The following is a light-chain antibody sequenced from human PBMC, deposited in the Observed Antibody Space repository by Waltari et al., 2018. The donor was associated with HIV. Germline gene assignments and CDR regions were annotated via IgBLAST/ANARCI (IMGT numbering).Light chain of an antibody. CDR1: QSISNW. J-gene: IGKJ1*01. CDR3: QQYSSSSLL. CDR2: KAS. V-gene: IGKV1-5*03. Sequence: DIQMTQSPSTLSASVGDRVTITCRASQSISNWLARYQQKPGKAPKLLIYKASSLESGVPSRFSGSGSGTEFTLTISSLQPDDFATYYCQQYSSSSLLFGQGTKVEVK.